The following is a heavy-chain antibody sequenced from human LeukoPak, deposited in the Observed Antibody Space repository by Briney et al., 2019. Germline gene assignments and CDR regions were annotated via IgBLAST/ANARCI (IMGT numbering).Heavy chain of an antibody. V-gene: IGHV3-48*01. CDR3: ARDGQWLVDDAFDI. CDR2: ISSSGSTI. CDR1: GFTFSSYS. Sequence: GGSLRLSCAASGFTFSSYSMNWVRQAPGKGLEWVSYISSSGSTIYYADSVKGRFTISRDHAKNSLYLQMNSLRAEDTAVYYCARDGQWLVDDAFDIWGQGTMVTVSS. D-gene: IGHD6-19*01. J-gene: IGHJ3*02.